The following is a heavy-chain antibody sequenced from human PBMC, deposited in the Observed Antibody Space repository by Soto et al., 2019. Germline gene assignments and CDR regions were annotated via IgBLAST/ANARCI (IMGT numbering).Heavy chain of an antibody. Sequence: PGESLKTSCKGSGYSFTSYWIGWVRQMPGKGLEWMGIIYPGDSDTRYSPSFQGQVTISADKSISTAYLQWSSLKASDTAMYYCARHGGYCSSTSYAIDYWGQGTLVTVSS. D-gene: IGHD2-2*01. CDR2: IYPGDSDT. V-gene: IGHV5-51*01. CDR3: ARHGGYCSSTSYAIDY. CDR1: GYSFTSYW. J-gene: IGHJ4*02.